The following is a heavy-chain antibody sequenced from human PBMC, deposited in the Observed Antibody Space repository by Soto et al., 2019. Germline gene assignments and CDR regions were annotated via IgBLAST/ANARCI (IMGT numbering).Heavy chain of an antibody. CDR2: IYHNGST. D-gene: IGHD2-21*01. Sequence: QLQLQESGSGVVKPSQTLYLTSAVSGGSISSGGDVGSWVRKPPGKGLAWIGYIYHNGSTFYNPSRMSGLTKTVDRTSNQFSRKAISVTAADTAVYYCARGQVIPAQIWSHGTMVT. CDR3: ARGQVIPAQI. CDR1: GGSISSGGDV. V-gene: IGHV4-30-2*01. J-gene: IGHJ4*01.